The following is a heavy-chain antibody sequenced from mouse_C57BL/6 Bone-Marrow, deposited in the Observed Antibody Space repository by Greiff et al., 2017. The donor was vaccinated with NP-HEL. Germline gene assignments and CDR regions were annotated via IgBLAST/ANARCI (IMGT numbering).Heavy chain of an antibody. CDR3: ARNCPLSPYFDY. J-gene: IGHJ2*01. V-gene: IGHV2-2*01. D-gene: IGHD6-1*01. Sequence: QVQLKESGPGLVQPSQSLSITCTVSGFSLTSYGVHWVRQSPGKGLEWLGVIWSGGSTDYNAAFISRLSIGKDNSKSQVFFKMNSLQADDTAIYYCARNCPLSPYFDYWGQGTTLTVSS. CDR1: GFSLTSYG. CDR2: IWSGGST.